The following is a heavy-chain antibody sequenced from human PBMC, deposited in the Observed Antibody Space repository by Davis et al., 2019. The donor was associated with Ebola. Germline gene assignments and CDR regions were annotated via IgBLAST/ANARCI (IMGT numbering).Heavy chain of an antibody. CDR1: GGSISSSSYY. CDR3: ARHVFILYCSSTSCYSYFDY. D-gene: IGHD2-2*01. J-gene: IGHJ4*02. Sequence: PSETLSLTCTVSGGSISSSSYYWGWIRQPPGKGLEWIGSIYYSGSTYYNPSLKSRVTISVDTSKNQFSLKLSSVTAADTAVYYCARHVFILYCSSTSCYSYFDYWGQGTLVTVSS. CDR2: IYYSGST. V-gene: IGHV4-39*01.